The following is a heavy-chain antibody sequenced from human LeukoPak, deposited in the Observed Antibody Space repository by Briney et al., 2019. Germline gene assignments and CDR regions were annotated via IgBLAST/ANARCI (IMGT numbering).Heavy chain of an antibody. Sequence: SETLSLTCTVSGGSISGYFWSWIRQPPGKGLEWIGYINHSGSTSDNPSLKSRVTMSVDTSKNQFSLKLSSVTAADTAVYYCATIFGRWSARFEYWGQGTLVTVSS. D-gene: IGHD3-3*01. CDR2: INHSGST. CDR3: ATIFGRWSARFEY. J-gene: IGHJ4*02. CDR1: GGSISGYF. V-gene: IGHV4-59*13.